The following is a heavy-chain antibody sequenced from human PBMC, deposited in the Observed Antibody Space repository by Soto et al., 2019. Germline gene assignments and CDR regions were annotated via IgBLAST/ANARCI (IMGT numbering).Heavy chain of an antibody. J-gene: IGHJ4*02. V-gene: IGHV3-49*04. Sequence: GGSLRLSCTASGFTFGDYAMSWVRQAPGKGLEWVGFIRSKAYGGTTEYAASVKGRFTIARDESKSIAYLQMNSLKTEDTAVYYCTRGRYYPPYYFDYWGQGTLVTVSS. D-gene: IGHD3-22*01. CDR2: IRSKAYGGTT. CDR3: TRGRYYPPYYFDY. CDR1: GFTFGDYA.